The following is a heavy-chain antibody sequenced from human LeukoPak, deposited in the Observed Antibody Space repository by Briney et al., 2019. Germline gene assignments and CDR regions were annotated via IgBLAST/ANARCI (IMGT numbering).Heavy chain of an antibody. CDR2: IIVGTGNI. D-gene: IGHD6-19*01. V-gene: IGHV1-58*02. Sequence: GASVKVSCKTSGFAFTTSAIQWVRQARGQRLEWIGWIIVGTGNINYAENLQERISITRDMSTSTAYMELSSLRAEDTAVYYCAKGVSSDWPSAGFDYWGQGTLVTVSS. CDR1: GFAFTTSA. J-gene: IGHJ4*02. CDR3: AKGVSSDWPSAGFDY.